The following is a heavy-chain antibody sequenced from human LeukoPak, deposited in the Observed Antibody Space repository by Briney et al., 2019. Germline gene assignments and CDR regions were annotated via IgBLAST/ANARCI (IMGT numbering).Heavy chain of an antibody. CDR3: ARGGTTPYYFDD. D-gene: IGHD2-15*01. Sequence: PSGTLSLTCTVSGGSISSYYWSWIRQPAGKGLKWIGRIYTSGSTNYNPSLKSRVTISVDKSKNQFSLKLSSVTAADTAVYYCARGGTTPYYFDDWGQGTLVTVSS. CDR1: GGSISSYY. J-gene: IGHJ4*02. V-gene: IGHV4-4*07. CDR2: IYTSGST.